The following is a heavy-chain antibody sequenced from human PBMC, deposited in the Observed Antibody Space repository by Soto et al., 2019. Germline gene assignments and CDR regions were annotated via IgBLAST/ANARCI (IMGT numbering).Heavy chain of an antibody. V-gene: IGHV3-53*01. J-gene: IGHJ3*01. D-gene: IGHD2-15*01. CDR3: ARALVEGPAHPRLGAFDL. Sequence: GGSLRLSCAASGFTVSSNFMIWVRQAPGMGLEWVSVVYSHGRTSYAESVNGRFTISRDSPGKTLYLQMSNLRVEGTAVYYCARALVEGPAHPRLGAFDLWGQGTKVTVSS. CDR1: GFTVSSNF. CDR2: VYSHGRT.